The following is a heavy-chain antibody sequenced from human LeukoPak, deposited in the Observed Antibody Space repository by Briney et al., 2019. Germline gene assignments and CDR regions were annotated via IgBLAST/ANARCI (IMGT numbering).Heavy chain of an antibody. D-gene: IGHD3-3*01. CDR1: GFTFSSYG. CDR2: ISGNDGRT. J-gene: IGHJ3*02. Sequence: GGSLRLSCAASGFTFSSYGMHWVRQAPGKGLEWVSVISGNDGRTYYADSVKGRLTISRDNSKNSLYLQMNSLRAEDTAVYYCARIGLSALEDAFDIWGQGTMVTVSS. V-gene: IGHV3-23*01. CDR3: ARIGLSALEDAFDI.